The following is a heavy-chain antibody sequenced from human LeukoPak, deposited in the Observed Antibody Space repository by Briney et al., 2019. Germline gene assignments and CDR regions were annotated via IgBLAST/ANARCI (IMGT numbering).Heavy chain of an antibody. Sequence: GGSLRLSCAASGFTFSSYNINWVRQAPGKGLEWVSYINSSSSTIYYADSVKGRFTISRDNAKNSLYLQMNSLRDEDTAVYYCARAHYYDSSGYYYLVDWGQGTLVTVSS. V-gene: IGHV3-48*02. CDR3: ARAHYYDSSGYYYLVD. D-gene: IGHD3-22*01. CDR1: GFTFSSYN. J-gene: IGHJ4*02. CDR2: INSSSSTI.